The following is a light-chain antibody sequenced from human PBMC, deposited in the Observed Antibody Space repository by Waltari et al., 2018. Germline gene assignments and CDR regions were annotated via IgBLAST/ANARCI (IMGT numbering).Light chain of an antibody. CDR1: RGSRTFA. J-gene: IGLJ3*02. V-gene: IGLV4-69*01. CDR2: FNSDGSH. Sequence: QLVLTQSPSASASLGASVKFTCTPSRGSRTFAIAWPQQQPEKGPRYLMKFNSDGSHTKGDGIPDRFSGSSSGAVRYLTISSLQSEDEADSYCQTWVTDSWVFGGGTKLTVL. CDR3: QTWVTDSWV.